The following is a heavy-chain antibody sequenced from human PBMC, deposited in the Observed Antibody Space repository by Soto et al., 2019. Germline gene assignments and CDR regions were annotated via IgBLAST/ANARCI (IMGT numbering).Heavy chain of an antibody. Sequence: GGSLRLSCAASGFTSSSYAMHWVRQAPGKGLEYVSAISSNGGSTYYANSVKGRFTISRDNSKNALYPQMGSLRAEDMAVYYCARGTYDFWSGYSYWGQGTLVTVSS. CDR2: ISSNGGST. CDR1: GFTSSSYA. D-gene: IGHD3-3*01. J-gene: IGHJ4*02. V-gene: IGHV3-64*01. CDR3: ARGTYDFWSGYSY.